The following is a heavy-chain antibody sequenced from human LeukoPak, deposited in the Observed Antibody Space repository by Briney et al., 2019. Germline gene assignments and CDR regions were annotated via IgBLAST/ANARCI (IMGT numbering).Heavy chain of an antibody. CDR2: IYSGGST. J-gene: IGHJ6*02. CDR3: AKVSGGGLYYDGMDV. CDR1: GFTVSSNY. D-gene: IGHD1-14*01. V-gene: IGHV3-53*01. Sequence: GGSLRLSCAASGFTVSSNYMSWVRQAPGKGLEWVSVIYSGGSTYYADSVKGRFTISRDNSKNTLYLQMNSLRAEDTAVYYCAKVSGGGLYYDGMDVWGQGTTVTVSS.